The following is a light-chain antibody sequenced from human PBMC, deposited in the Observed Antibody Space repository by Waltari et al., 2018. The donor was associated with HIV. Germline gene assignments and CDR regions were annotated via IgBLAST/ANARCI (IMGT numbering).Light chain of an antibody. CDR1: SSDVGGYNA. CDR3: SSDTSSDTVV. Sequence: QSALTQPASVSGSPGQSISISCTGTSSDVGGYNAVSWYQQHPAKAPKLVILDVSNRPSGFSNRFSGSKSGNRASLTISGLQAEDEAYYYCSSDTSSDTVVFGGGTKVTVL. CDR2: DVS. V-gene: IGLV2-14*03. J-gene: IGLJ2*01.